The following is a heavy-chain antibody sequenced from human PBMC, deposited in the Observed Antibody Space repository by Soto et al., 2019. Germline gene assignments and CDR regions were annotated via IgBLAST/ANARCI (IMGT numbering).Heavy chain of an antibody. CDR2: ISYDGSNK. J-gene: IGHJ6*02. CDR3: AKKSSKGSSWVRNCYYYGMDV. V-gene: IGHV3-30*18. Sequence: QVQLVESGGGVVQPGRSLRLSCAASGFTFSSYGMHWVRQAPGKGLEWVAVISYDGSNKYYADSVKGRFTISRDNSKNTLYLQMNSLRGEDTAVYYCAKKSSKGSSWVRNCYYYGMDVWGQGTTVTVSS. CDR1: GFTFSSYG. D-gene: IGHD6-13*01.